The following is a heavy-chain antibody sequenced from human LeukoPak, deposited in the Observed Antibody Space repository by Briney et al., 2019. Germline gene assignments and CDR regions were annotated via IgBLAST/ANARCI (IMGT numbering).Heavy chain of an antibody. D-gene: IGHD2-2*01. V-gene: IGHV1-69*06. CDR2: IIPIFGTA. CDR3: AVVPAAIGPNYGDYEDY. CDR1: GGTFSSYA. J-gene: IGHJ4*02. Sequence: ASVKVSCKASGGTFSSYAISWVRQAPGQGLEWMGGIIPIFGTANYAQKFQGRVTITAGKSTSTAYMELSSLRSEDTAVYYCAVVPAAIGPNYGDYEDYWGQGTLVTVSS.